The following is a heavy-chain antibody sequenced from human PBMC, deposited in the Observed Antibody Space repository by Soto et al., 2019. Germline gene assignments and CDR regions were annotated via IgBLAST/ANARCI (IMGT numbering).Heavy chain of an antibody. D-gene: IGHD4-17*01. V-gene: IGHV4-59*12. Sequence: PSETLSLTCTVSGGSISRYYWNWIRQPPGKGLEWIGYIYYSGSTNYNPPLRSRVTISIDTSKNHFFLNLSSVTAADTAVYYCARSQTTVTSYDYWGQGTLVTVSS. CDR2: IYYSGST. J-gene: IGHJ4*02. CDR1: GGSISRYY. CDR3: ARSQTTVTSYDY.